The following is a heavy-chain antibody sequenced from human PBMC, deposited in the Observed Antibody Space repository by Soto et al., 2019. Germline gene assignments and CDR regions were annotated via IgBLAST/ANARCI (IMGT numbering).Heavy chain of an antibody. J-gene: IGHJ4*02. CDR2: IWYDGSNK. D-gene: IGHD6-6*01. CDR1: GFTFSSYG. Sequence: QVQLVESGGGVVQPGRSLRLSCAASGFTFSSYGMHWVRQAPGKGLEWVAVIWYDGSNKYYADSVKGRFTISRDNSKNTLYLQMNSLRAEDTALYYCARGRRRGYSSSSRPFDYWGQGTLVTVSS. V-gene: IGHV3-33*01. CDR3: ARGRRRGYSSSSRPFDY.